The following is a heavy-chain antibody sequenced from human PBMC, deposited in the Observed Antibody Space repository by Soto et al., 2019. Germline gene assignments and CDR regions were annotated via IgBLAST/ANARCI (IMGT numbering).Heavy chain of an antibody. CDR3: VWGSYRYTFDY. CDR2: IYYSGST. J-gene: IGHJ4*02. Sequence: SETLSLTCTVSGGSISSYYWSWIRQPPGKGLEWIGYIYYSGSTNYNPSLQSRVTVSVDTSKNQFSLKLSSVTAADTAVYDYVWGSYRYTFDYWGQGTLVTVSS. D-gene: IGHD3-16*02. CDR1: GGSISSYY. V-gene: IGHV4-59*01.